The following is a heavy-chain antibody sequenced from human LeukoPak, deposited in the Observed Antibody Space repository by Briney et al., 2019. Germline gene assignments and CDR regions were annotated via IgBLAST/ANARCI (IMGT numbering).Heavy chain of an antibody. Sequence: SETLSLTCAVYGGSFSGYYWSWIRQPPGKGLEWIGYIYYSGSTNYNPSLKSRVTISVDTSKNQFSLKLSSVTAADTAVYYCARDLGSDNWNWGAFDIWGQGTMVTVSS. D-gene: IGHD1-7*01. CDR3: ARDLGSDNWNWGAFDI. CDR1: GGSFSGYY. J-gene: IGHJ3*02. V-gene: IGHV4-59*01. CDR2: IYYSGST.